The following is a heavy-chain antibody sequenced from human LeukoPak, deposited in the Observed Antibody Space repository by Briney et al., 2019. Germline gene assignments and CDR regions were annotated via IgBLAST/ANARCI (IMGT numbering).Heavy chain of an antibody. CDR1: GFTFSSYS. V-gene: IGHV3-21*01. CDR3: ARDNYYGSEYYFDY. Sequence: GGSLRLSCAASGFTFSSYSMTWVRQAPGKGLGWVSSISGSSSYIYYADSVKGRFTISRDNAKNSLYLQMNSLRAEDTAVYYCARDNYYGSEYYFDYWGQGTLVTVSS. D-gene: IGHD3-10*01. CDR2: ISGSSSYI. J-gene: IGHJ4*02.